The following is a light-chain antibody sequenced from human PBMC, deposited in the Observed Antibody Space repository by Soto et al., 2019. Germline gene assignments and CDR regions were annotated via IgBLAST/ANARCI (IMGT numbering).Light chain of an antibody. V-gene: IGKV3-11*01. J-gene: IGKJ1*01. CDR2: DAS. CDR1: QSVRRY. Sequence: EIVLTQSPATLSLSPGEGATLSCRASQSVRRYLAWYQQKPGQTPRLLIYDASNRATDIPARFSGSGSGTDFTLTISSLEPEDFAVYYCQQRSNWPVTFGQGTRVEIK. CDR3: QQRSNWPVT.